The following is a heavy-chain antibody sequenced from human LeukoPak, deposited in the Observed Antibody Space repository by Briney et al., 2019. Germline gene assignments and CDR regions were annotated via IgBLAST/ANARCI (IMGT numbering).Heavy chain of an antibody. J-gene: IGHJ4*02. V-gene: IGHV1-18*01. CDR3: VRDLGVDTSMIFFDY. Sequence: ASVKVSCKASGYTFTSYGISWVRQAPGQGLEWMGWISAYNGNTKSAQKFQGRVIMTTDTSTNTAYMELRSLRSDDTAVFYCVRDLGVDTSMIFFDYWGQRTLVTVSS. CDR1: GYTFTSYG. CDR2: ISAYNGNT. D-gene: IGHD5-18*01.